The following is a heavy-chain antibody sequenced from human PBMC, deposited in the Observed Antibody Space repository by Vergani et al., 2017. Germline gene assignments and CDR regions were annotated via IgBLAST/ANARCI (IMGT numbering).Heavy chain of an antibody. CDR2: ISSSGSTI. CDR3: ARLKAAAMLSYYYYYYMDV. D-gene: IGHD2-2*01. J-gene: IGHJ6*03. V-gene: IGHV3-11*01. Sequence: VQLLESGGGLVRPGGSLRLSCAASGFTFSDYYMSWIRQAPGKGLEWVSYISSSGSTIYYADSVKGRFTISRDNAKNSLYLQMNSLRAEDTAVYYCARLKAAAMLSYYYYYYMDVWGKGTTVTVSS. CDR1: GFTFSDYY.